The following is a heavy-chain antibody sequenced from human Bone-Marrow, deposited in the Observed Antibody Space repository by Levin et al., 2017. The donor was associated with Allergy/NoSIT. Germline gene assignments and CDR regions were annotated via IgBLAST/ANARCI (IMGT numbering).Heavy chain of an antibody. D-gene: IGHD6-13*01. CDR1: GFTFSSYG. CDR2: IWYDGSNK. CDR3: ARDKNSAAGRNWFDP. J-gene: IGHJ5*02. V-gene: IGHV3-33*01. Sequence: GGSLRLSCAASGFTFSSYGMHWVRQAPGKGLEWVAVIWYDGSNKYYADSVKGRFTISRDNSKNTLYLQMNSLRAEDTAVYYCARDKNSAAGRNWFDPWGQGTLVTVSS.